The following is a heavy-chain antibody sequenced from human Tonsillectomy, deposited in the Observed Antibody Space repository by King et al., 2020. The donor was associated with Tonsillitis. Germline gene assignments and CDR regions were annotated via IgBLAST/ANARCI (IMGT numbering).Heavy chain of an antibody. D-gene: IGHD2-2*01. J-gene: IGHJ6*03. CDR2: ISYDGNNK. CDR1: GFTFSTYA. Sequence: VQLVESGGGVVQPGRSLRLSCAASGFTFSTYAIHWVRQAPGKGLVWVAVISYDGNNKYYADSGKGRFTISRDNSKNTLYLQMNSLRAEDTAVYYCARVGGDCSSTSCYGNYYYYMDVWGKGTTVTVSS. V-gene: IGHV3-30*01. CDR3: ARVGGDCSSTSCYGNYYYYMDV.